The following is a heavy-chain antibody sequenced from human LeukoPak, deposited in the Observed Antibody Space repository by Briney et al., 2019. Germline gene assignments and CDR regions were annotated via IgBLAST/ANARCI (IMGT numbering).Heavy chain of an antibody. V-gene: IGHV4-38-2*02. CDR2: IYHIGTT. CDR1: NYSISSGYY. D-gene: IGHD1-26*01. CDR3: ARDSRRELLHAFDI. J-gene: IGHJ3*02. Sequence: SETLSLTCTVSNYSISSGYYWGWIRQTPGKGLEWIGSIYHIGTTYYNPSLKSRVTISVDTSKNQFSLKLSSVTAADTAVYYCARDSRRELLHAFDIWGQGTMVTVSS.